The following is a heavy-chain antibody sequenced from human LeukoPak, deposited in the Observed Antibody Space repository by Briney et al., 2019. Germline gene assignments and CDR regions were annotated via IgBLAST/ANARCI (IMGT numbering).Heavy chain of an antibody. CDR3: ARSITMVRGVIGWFDP. CDR2: IYYSGST. Sequence: SETLSLTCTVSGGSISSYYWSWIRQPPGKGLEWIGYIYYSGSTNYNPSLKSRVTISVDTSKNQFSLKLSSMTAADTAVYYCARSITMVRGVIGWFDPWGQGTLVTVSS. CDR1: GGSISSYY. V-gene: IGHV4-59*01. D-gene: IGHD3-10*01. J-gene: IGHJ5*02.